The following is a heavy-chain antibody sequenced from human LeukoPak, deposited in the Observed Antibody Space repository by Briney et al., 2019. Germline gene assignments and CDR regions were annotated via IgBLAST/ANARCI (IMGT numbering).Heavy chain of an antibody. J-gene: IGHJ4*02. V-gene: IGHV3-33*01. CDR1: GFTFSNYG. CDR3: ARHIWKGSCRSTSCSSLDY. Sequence: PGGSLRLSCAASGFTFSNYGMEWVRQAPGKGLEWVALIWNDGNNKHYADSVKGRFSISRDNSKNTLYLQMNSLRAEDTAVYYCARHIWKGSCRSTSCSSLDYWGQGTLVTVSS. D-gene: IGHD2-2*01. CDR2: IWNDGNNK.